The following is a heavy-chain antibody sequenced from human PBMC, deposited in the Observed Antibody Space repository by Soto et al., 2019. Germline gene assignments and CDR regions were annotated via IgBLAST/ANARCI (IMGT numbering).Heavy chain of an antibody. CDR3: ARGSFSSGGFDY. Sequence: SETLSLTCAVYGGSFSGYYWSWLRQPPGKGLEWIGRIYTSGSTNYNPSLKSRVTMSVDTSKNQFSLKLSSVTAADTAVYYCARGSFSSGGFDYWGQGTLVTVSS. CDR2: IYTSGST. CDR1: GGSFSGYY. J-gene: IGHJ4*02. D-gene: IGHD6-19*01. V-gene: IGHV4-59*10.